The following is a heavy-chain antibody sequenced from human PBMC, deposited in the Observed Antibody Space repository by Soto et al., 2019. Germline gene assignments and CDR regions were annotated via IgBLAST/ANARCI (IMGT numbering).Heavy chain of an antibody. CDR1: GFTFSSYA. V-gene: IGHV3-30-3*01. CDR3: ARECPLITMIPRRGYFDY. D-gene: IGHD3-22*01. J-gene: IGHJ4*02. CDR2: ISYDGSNK. Sequence: QVQLVESGGGVVQPGRSLRLSCAASGFTFSSYAMHWVRQAPGKGLEWVAVISYDGSNKYYADSVKGRFTISRDNSKNTLYLQMNSLRAEDTAVYYCARECPLITMIPRRGYFDYWGQGTLVTVSS.